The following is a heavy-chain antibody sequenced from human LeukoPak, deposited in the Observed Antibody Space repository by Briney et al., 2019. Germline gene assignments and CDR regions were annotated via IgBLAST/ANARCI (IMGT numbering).Heavy chain of an antibody. D-gene: IGHD3-3*01. J-gene: IGHJ3*02. CDR3: ANQLGDFWSGTDDAFDI. Sequence: ASVKVSCKASGYTFTGYYMHWVRQAPGQGLEWMGWINPNSGGTNYAQKFQGRVTMTRDTSISTAYMELCRLRSDDTAVYYCANQLGDFWSGTDDAFDIWGQGTMVTVSS. CDR2: INPNSGGT. CDR1: GYTFTGYY. V-gene: IGHV1-2*02.